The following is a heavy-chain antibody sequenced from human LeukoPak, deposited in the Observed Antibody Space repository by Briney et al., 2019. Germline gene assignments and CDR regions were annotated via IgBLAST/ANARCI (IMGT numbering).Heavy chain of an antibody. Sequence: SETLSLTCTVSGXSISSYYWSWIRQPAGKGLEWIGRIYTSGSTNYNPSLKSRVTMSVDTSKNQFSLYLSSVTAADTAVYYCARGGGVAVAGGYYFDYWGQGTLVTVSS. V-gene: IGHV4-4*07. CDR1: GXSISSYY. CDR3: ARGGGVAVAGGYYFDY. D-gene: IGHD2-8*02. CDR2: IYTSGST. J-gene: IGHJ4*02.